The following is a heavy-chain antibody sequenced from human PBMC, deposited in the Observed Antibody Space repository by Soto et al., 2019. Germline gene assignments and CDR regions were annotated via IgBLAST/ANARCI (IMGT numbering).Heavy chain of an antibody. J-gene: IGHJ4*02. CDR2: IYISGST. D-gene: IGHD5-18*01. CDR3: AREVGYSYDY. Sequence: SETLSLTCTVSGVSISSSYWSWLRQSPGTGLEWIGRIYISGSTNYNPSLKSRVAMSTDTSKNQFSLKLSSVTAADTAVYYCAREVGYSYDYWGQGTLVTVSS. CDR1: GVSISSSY. V-gene: IGHV4-4*07.